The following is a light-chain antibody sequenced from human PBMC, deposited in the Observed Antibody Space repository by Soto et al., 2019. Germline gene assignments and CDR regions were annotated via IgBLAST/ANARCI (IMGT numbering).Light chain of an antibody. CDR2: WAS. J-gene: IGKJ1*01. Sequence: DIVMTQSPDSLAVSLGERATINCKSSQTILYNSINKNYLAWYQQKPGQPPKLLIYWASTRESGVPDRFSGSGSRKDFTLPISGLQAEDVAIYYCQQYYSSPQTFGQGTKVEIK. V-gene: IGKV4-1*01. CDR1: QTILYNSINKNY. CDR3: QQYYSSPQT.